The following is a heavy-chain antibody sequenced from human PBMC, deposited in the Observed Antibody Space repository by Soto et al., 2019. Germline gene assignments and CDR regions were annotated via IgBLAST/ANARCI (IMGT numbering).Heavy chain of an antibody. J-gene: IGHJ6*02. V-gene: IGHV3-23*01. CDR3: AKYPWRTYYYGMDV. Sequence: HPGGSLRLSCAASGFTFGSYAMSWVRQAPGKGLEWVSGISGSGGSTYYADSVKGRFTISRDNSKNTLYLQMNSLRAEDTAVYYCAKYPWRTYYYGMDVWGQGTTVTVSS. CDR2: ISGSGGST. CDR1: GFTFGSYA.